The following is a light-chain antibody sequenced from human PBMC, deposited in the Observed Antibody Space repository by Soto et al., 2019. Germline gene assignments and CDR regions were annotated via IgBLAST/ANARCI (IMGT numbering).Light chain of an antibody. Sequence: EIVMTQSPATLSVSPGERATLSCRASESVRSKLVCDQKKPGHPPMLLIHYACTRATGIPARFSGSGSGTEFILTISSVESEDFAIYYCQQHNDWPTFGQGTRLEI. V-gene: IGKV3-15*01. CDR3: QQHNDWPT. CDR1: ESVRSK. CDR2: YAC. J-gene: IGKJ5*01.